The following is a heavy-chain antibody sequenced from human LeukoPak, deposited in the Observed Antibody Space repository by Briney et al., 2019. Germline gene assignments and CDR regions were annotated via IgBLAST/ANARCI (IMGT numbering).Heavy chain of an antibody. V-gene: IGHV1-8*03. CDR1: GYTFTSYD. CDR2: MNPNSGNT. J-gene: IGHJ6*03. Sequence: ASVKVSCKASGYTFTSYDINWVRQATGQGLEWMGWMNPNSGNTGYAQKFQGRVTITRNTSISTAYMELSSLRSEDTAVYYCARGPGVLVVYASSLDYYMDVWGKGTTVTVSS. CDR3: ARGPGVLVVYASSLDYYMDV. D-gene: IGHD2-8*01.